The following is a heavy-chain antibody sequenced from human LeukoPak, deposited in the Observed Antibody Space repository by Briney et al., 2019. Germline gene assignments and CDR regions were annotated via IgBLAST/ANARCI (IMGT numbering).Heavy chain of an antibody. CDR3: ASARGPIMIT. V-gene: IGHV3-21*01. CDR1: GFTFSSYS. D-gene: IGHD3-16*01. J-gene: IGHJ4*02. Sequence: GGSLRLSCAASGFTFSSYSMNRVRQAPGKGLEWVSSISSSSSYIYYADSVKGRFTISRDNAKNSLYLQMNSLRAEDTAVYYCASARGPIMITWGQGTLVTVSS. CDR2: ISSSSSYI.